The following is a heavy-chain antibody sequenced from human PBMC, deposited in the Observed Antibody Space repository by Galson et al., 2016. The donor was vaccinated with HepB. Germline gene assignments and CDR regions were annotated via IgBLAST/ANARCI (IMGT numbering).Heavy chain of an antibody. J-gene: IGHJ3*02. CDR2: INDSGST. V-gene: IGHV4-34*01. CDR1: GESFSGHY. CDR3: ARVYRMRTRDAFDI. D-gene: IGHD1-14*01. Sequence: SETLSLTCAVFGESFSGHYWSWIRQPPGKGLEWIGEINDSGSTNYSPSLKSRGTISVDTSKNQFSLRLTSVTAADTAVYFCARVYRMRTRDAFDIWGQGTMVTVSS.